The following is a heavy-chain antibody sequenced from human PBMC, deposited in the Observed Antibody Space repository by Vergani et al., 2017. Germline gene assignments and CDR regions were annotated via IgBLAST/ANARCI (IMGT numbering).Heavy chain of an antibody. CDR3: ARESVSFGXVIVTPYYYYGMDV. D-gene: IGHD3-16*02. CDR2: ISSSSSYI. CDR1: GFTFSSYS. Sequence: EVQLVESGGGLVKPGGSLRLSCAASGFTFSSYSMNWVRQAPGKGLEWVSSISSSSSYIYYADSVKGRFTISRDNAKNSLYLQMNSLRAEDTAVYYCARESVSFGXVIVTPYYYYGMDVWGQGTTVTVSS. V-gene: IGHV3-21*01. J-gene: IGHJ6*02.